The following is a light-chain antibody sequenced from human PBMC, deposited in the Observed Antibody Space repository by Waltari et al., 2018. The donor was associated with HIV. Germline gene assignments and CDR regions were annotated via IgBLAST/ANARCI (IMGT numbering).Light chain of an antibody. CDR1: ALPKQY. CDR3: HSSDSSGTYV. J-gene: IGLJ1*01. V-gene: IGLV3-25*03. Sequence: SYELTQPPSVSASPGQTTRITCFGDALPKQYAYWYQQKPGQAPVLVIYKDNERPSGIPERFSGSSSVTTVTLTISGVQAEDEADYYCHSSDSSGTYVFGPGTQVTVL. CDR2: KDN.